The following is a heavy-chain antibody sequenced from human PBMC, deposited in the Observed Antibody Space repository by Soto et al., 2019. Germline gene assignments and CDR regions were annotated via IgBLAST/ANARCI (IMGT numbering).Heavy chain of an antibody. Sequence: SETLSLTCAVYGGSFSGYYWSWIRQPPGKGLEWIGEINHSGSTNYNPSLKSRVTISVDTSKNQFSLKLSSVTAADTAVYYCARGEKGKNSSSSMHWNFDYWGQGTLVTVSS. CDR3: ARGEKGKNSSSSMHWNFDY. V-gene: IGHV4-34*01. J-gene: IGHJ4*02. CDR2: INHSGST. D-gene: IGHD6-6*01. CDR1: GGSFSGYY.